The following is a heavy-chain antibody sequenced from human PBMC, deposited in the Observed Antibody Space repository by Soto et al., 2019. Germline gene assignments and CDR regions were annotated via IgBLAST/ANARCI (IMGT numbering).Heavy chain of an antibody. CDR2: IYYSGST. V-gene: IGHV4-61*01. D-gene: IGHD1-1*01. Sequence: SETLSLTCTVSGGSISSSSYYRGWIRQPPGKGLEWIGYIYYSGSTNYNPSLKSRVTISVDTSKNQFSLKLSSVTAADTAVYYCAREGTGAFDYWGQGTLVTVSS. J-gene: IGHJ4*02. CDR3: AREGTGAFDY. CDR1: GGSISSSSYY.